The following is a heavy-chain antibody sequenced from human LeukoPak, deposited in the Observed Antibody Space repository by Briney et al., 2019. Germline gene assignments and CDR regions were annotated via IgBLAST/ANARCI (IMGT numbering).Heavy chain of an antibody. J-gene: IGHJ5*01. Sequence: QPGGSLRLSCAVSGFTFSSYDMSWVRQAPGKGLEWVSAISGSGGSTYYADSVKGRFTISRDNSKSTLYLQMNSLRAEDTAVYYCAKDRHAPGRYCSSITCFPFDSWGQGTLVTVSS. D-gene: IGHD2-2*01. V-gene: IGHV3-23*01. CDR3: AKDRHAPGRYCSSITCFPFDS. CDR2: ISGSGGST. CDR1: GFTFSSYD.